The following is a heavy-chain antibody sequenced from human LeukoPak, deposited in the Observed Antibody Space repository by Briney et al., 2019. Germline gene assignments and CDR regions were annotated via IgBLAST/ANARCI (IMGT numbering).Heavy chain of an antibody. V-gene: IGHV4-34*01. D-gene: IGHD6-13*01. Sequence: SETLSLTCAVYGGSFSGFHWNWIRQPPRKGLEWIGDINHSGSTHYNPSLKSRVTISVDTSKNQFSLKVSSVSAADTAVYYCARAYSSSWYWNWFDPWGQGTLVTVSS. CDR2: INHSGST. CDR1: GGSFSGFH. CDR3: ARAYSSSWYWNWFDP. J-gene: IGHJ5*02.